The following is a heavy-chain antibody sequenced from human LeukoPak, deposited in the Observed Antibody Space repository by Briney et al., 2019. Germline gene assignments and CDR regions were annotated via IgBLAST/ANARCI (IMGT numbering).Heavy chain of an antibody. D-gene: IGHD2-8*01. V-gene: IGHV3-23*01. Sequence: GGSLRLSCAASGFTFPSYAMSWVRQAPGRGLEWIAAISGGGSHSWHADSVKGRFTISSDNSRDTLYLQMNSLRVGDTAVYYCARGSAWACHGVRCYPLDNWGQGALVTASS. J-gene: IGHJ4*02. CDR3: ARGSAWACHGVRCYPLDN. CDR2: ISGGGSHS. CDR1: GFTFPSYA.